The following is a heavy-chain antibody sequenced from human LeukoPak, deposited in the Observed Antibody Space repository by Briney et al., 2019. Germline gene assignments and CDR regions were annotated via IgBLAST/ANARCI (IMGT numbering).Heavy chain of an antibody. CDR3: ARLLKVYSYGVNYYFDY. J-gene: IGHJ4*02. CDR2: IYPGDSDT. V-gene: IGHV5-51*01. D-gene: IGHD5-18*01. Sequence: GESLKISCKGSGYSFTSYWIGWVRQMPGKGLEWMGIIYPGDSDTRYSPSFQGQVTISADKSISTAYLQWSSLKASDTAMYYCARLLKVYSYGVNYYFDYWGQGTLVTVAS. CDR1: GYSFTSYW.